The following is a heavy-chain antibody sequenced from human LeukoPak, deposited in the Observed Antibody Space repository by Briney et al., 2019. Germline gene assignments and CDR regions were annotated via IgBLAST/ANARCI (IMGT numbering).Heavy chain of an antibody. CDR3: ARIAQDFYDSGSPDF. D-gene: IGHD3-10*01. V-gene: IGHV5-10-1*01. J-gene: IGHJ4*02. CDR2: IDPTDSYT. CDR1: GYPFTSYW. Sequence: GESLKISCKGPGYPFTSYWISWVRQIPGKGLGGMGLIDPTDSYTNYSPSFQGHVTISADKSISTAYLQWSSLKTSDTAMYYCARIAQDFYDSGSPDFWGQGTLVTVSS.